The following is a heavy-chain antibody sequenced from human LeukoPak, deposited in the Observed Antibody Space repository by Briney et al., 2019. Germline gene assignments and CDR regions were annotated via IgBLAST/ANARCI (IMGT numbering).Heavy chain of an antibody. J-gene: IGHJ4*02. CDR3: ATYLYGDYGYYYFDY. Sequence: SETLSLTCAVSGASITSNHWRSWASQAPGEGLELIGEIYHGGATTYNPSLKSRPTMSVDRSKNEFSLSLRSVTAADTAVYYCATYLYGDYGYYYFDYWGPGTLVTVSS. CDR1: GASITSNHW. CDR2: IYHGGAT. V-gene: IGHV4-4*02. D-gene: IGHD4-17*01.